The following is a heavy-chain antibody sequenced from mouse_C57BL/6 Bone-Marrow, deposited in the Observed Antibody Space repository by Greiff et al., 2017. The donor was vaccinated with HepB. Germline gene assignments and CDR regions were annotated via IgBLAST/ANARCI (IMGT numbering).Heavy chain of an antibody. Sequence: EVQVVESGGDLVKPGGSLKLSCAASGFTFSSSGMSWVRQTPDKGLEWVATISTGGTYTYYPDNVKGRFTISRDTAKNTLFLLMTSLRSEDSAIYYCVRDRFDYYFDYWGQGTTLTVSS. CDR3: VRDRFDYYFDY. J-gene: IGHJ2*01. CDR1: GFTFSSSG. V-gene: IGHV5-6*01. CDR2: ISTGGTYT.